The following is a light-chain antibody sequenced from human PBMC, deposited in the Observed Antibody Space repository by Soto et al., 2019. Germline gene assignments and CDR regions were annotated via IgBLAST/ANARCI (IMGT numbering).Light chain of an antibody. CDR3: QHYVTWPLT. CDR2: DTS. V-gene: IGKV3-15*01. J-gene: IGKJ4*01. Sequence: EIVMTQSPATLSVSPGEAATLSCRASQGIVDTLAWYQQKPGQNRRLLIYDTSIRATGVPASVSGSRYGAEFTITISSLQSEDFAVYYCQHYVTWPLTFGGGTKVE. CDR1: QGIVDT.